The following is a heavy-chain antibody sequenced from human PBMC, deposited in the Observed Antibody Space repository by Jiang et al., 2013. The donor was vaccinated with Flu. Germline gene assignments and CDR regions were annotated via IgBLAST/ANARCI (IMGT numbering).Heavy chain of an antibody. CDR3: ATTFHDSSHLAD. Sequence: SGAEVKKPGASVKVSCKTSEYTFKTYDINWVRQATGRGLEWMGWMNPKNGDTGHAQNFQGRVTMTRDTSISTAYMELSSLRSEDTAVYYCATTFHDSSHLADWGQGTLVAVSS. V-gene: IGHV1-8*01. J-gene: IGHJ4*02. D-gene: IGHD2/OR15-2a*01. CDR2: MNPKNGDT. CDR1: EYTFKTYD.